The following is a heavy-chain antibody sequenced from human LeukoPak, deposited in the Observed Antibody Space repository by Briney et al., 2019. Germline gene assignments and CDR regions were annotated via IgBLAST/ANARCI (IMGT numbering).Heavy chain of an antibody. J-gene: IGHJ3*02. CDR1: GYTFTSYG. CDR3: ARVVPSYDILTGYQPGGAFDI. V-gene: IGHV1-18*01. Sequence: VASVKVSCKASGYTFTSYGISWVRQAPGQGLEWMGWISAYNGNTSYAQKLQGRVTMTTDTSTSTAYMELRSLRSDDTAVYYCARVVPSYDILTGYQPGGAFDIWGQGTMVTVSS. D-gene: IGHD3-9*01. CDR2: ISAYNGNT.